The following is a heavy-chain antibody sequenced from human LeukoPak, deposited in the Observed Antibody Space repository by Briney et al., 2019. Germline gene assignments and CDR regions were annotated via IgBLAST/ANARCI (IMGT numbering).Heavy chain of an antibody. J-gene: IGHJ6*03. CDR3: AKMAGMTRQVYYMDV. D-gene: IGHD1-1*01. CDR1: GFTFSSYA. CDR2: LYGSGETT. Sequence: PGGSLRLSCAASGFTFSSYAMSWARQAPGKGLEWVSALYGSGETTYYAGSVKGRFTVSRDNSKNTLYLQMDGLRAEDTAVYYCAKMAGMTRQVYYMDVWGKGATVTVSS. V-gene: IGHV3-23*01.